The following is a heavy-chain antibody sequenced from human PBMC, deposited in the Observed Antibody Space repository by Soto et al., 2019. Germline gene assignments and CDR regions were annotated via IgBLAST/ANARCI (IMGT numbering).Heavy chain of an antibody. CDR2: IYSGGSK. CDR3: ARGGYGDYVPALDY. V-gene: IGHV3-53*04. CDR1: GFTVSSNY. J-gene: IGHJ4*02. D-gene: IGHD4-17*01. Sequence: EVQLVESGGGLVQPGGSLSLSCAASGFTVSSNYMSWVRQAPGKGLEWVSVIYSGGSKYYEDSVKGRFTIYRHKSKNTLYLEKNSLRAEDTAVYYCARGGYGDYVPALDYWGQGTLVTVSS.